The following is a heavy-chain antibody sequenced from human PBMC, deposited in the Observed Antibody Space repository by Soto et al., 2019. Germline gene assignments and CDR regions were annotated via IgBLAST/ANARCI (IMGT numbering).Heavy chain of an antibody. CDR2: INHSGST. V-gene: IGHV4-34*01. Sequence: PSATLSRTCAVYGGPVSGYYWSWIRQPPGKGLEWIGEINHSGSTNYNPSLKSRVTISVDTSKNQFSLKLSSVTAADTAVYYCARGTSYFDYCGQGTLVTVSS. CDR3: ARGTSYFDY. J-gene: IGHJ4*02. CDR1: GGPVSGYY.